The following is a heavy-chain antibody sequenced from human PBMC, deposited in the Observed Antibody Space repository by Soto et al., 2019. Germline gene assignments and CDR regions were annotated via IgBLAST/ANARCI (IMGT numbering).Heavy chain of an antibody. CDR3: ARARVDIVVVPAAVFDY. Sequence: SETLSLTCTVSGDSISSGDYYWSWIRQPPGKGLEWIGYIYYSGSTNYNPSLKSRVTISVDTSKNQFSLKLSSVTAADTAVYYCARARVDIVVVPAAVFDYWGQGTLVTVSS. CDR1: GDSISSGDYY. J-gene: IGHJ4*02. D-gene: IGHD2-2*03. CDR2: IYYSGST. V-gene: IGHV4-30-4*01.